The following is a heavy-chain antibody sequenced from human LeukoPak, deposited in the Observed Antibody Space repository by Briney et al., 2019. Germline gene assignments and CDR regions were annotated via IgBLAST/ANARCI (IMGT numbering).Heavy chain of an antibody. Sequence: MAGGSLRLSCAASGFTFSSYSMNWVRQAPGKGLEWVSSISSSSSYIYYADSVKGRFTISGDNAKNSLYLQMNSLRAEDTAVYYCARGFSSDSSGYFTVDYWGQGTLVTVSS. CDR1: GFTFSSYS. CDR2: ISSSSSYI. D-gene: IGHD3-22*01. V-gene: IGHV3-21*01. CDR3: ARGFSSDSSGYFTVDY. J-gene: IGHJ4*02.